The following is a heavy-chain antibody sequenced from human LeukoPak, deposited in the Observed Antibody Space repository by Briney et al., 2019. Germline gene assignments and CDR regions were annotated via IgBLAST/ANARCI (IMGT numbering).Heavy chain of an antibody. Sequence: SETLSLTCAVSGGSISSGGYSWSWIRQPPGKGLEWIGYIYYSGSTNYNPSLKSRVTISVDTSKNQFSLKLSSVTAADTAVYYCARERCSSTSCSPYNWFDPWGQGTLVTVSS. CDR2: IYYSGST. CDR1: GGSISSGGYS. J-gene: IGHJ5*02. V-gene: IGHV4-61*08. CDR3: ARERCSSTSCSPYNWFDP. D-gene: IGHD2-2*01.